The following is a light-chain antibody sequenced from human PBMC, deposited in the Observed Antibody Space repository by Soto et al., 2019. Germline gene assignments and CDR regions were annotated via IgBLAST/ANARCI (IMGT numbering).Light chain of an antibody. V-gene: IGKV3-20*01. CDR3: QQYGSSPIT. CDR2: DAS. CDR1: QSVRSN. Sequence: EIVMTQSPSTLSVSPGEGDTLSCRAGQSVRSNLAWYQQKPGQAPRLLIYDASNRATGIPARFSGSGSGTDFTLTISRLEPEDFAVYHCQQYGSSPITFGQGTRLEIK. J-gene: IGKJ5*01.